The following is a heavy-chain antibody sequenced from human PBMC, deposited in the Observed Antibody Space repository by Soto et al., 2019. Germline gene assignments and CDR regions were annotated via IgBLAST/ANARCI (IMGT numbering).Heavy chain of an antibody. Sequence: SETLSLTCTVSDGSISTYYCNWVRQPAGKGLEWIGRIDASGSTDYDPSLKSRVTMSVDTSKNQFSLRLSSVTAADTAVYYCARGGHDFWSGPFDYWGQGAQVTVSS. CDR3: ARGGHDFWSGPFDY. D-gene: IGHD3-3*01. CDR1: DGSISTYY. CDR2: IDASGST. V-gene: IGHV4-4*07. J-gene: IGHJ4*02.